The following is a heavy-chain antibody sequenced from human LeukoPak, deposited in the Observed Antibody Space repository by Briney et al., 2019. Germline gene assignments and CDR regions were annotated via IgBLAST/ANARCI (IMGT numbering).Heavy chain of an antibody. CDR2: IYYSGST. CDR1: SGSISSSSYY. Sequence: SETLSLTCTVSSGSISSSSYYWGWIRQPPGKGLEWIGSIYYSGSTYYNPSLKSRVTISVDTSKNQFSLKLSPVTAADTAVYYCARDQGGYNHFDYWGQGTLVTVSS. V-gene: IGHV4-39*02. CDR3: ARDQGGYNHFDY. J-gene: IGHJ4*02. D-gene: IGHD5-24*01.